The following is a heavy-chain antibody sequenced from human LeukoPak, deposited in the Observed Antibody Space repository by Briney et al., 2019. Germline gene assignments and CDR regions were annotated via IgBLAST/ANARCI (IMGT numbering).Heavy chain of an antibody. CDR3: VRGIDTTGYFNY. Sequence: ASVKVSCKASGYTFSTYPMNWVRQTPGQGLEWMGWINTNTGSPTYAQGLTGRFVFSLDTSVSTAFLQINSLKAEGTALYYCVRGIDTTGYFNYWGQGTLVTVSS. J-gene: IGHJ4*02. D-gene: IGHD3-22*01. CDR1: GYTFSTYP. V-gene: IGHV7-4-1*02. CDR2: INTNTGSP.